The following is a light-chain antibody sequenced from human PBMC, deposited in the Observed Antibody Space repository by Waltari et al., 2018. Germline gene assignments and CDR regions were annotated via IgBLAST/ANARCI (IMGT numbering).Light chain of an antibody. CDR1: QSISRY. Sequence: DIQMTQSPSSLSASEGDRVTITCRANQSISRYLNLYQQKSEKAPKLLIYAASSLQSGVPPRFSGSGSGTDVTLTISSLQPEDFATYSCQQSYTTPYTFGQGTKLEIK. CDR3: QQSYTTPYT. J-gene: IGKJ2*01. V-gene: IGKV1-39*01. CDR2: AAS.